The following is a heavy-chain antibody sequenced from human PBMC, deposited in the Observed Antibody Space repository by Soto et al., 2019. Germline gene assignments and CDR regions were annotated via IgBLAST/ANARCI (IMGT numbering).Heavy chain of an antibody. Sequence: EGSLRLSCAASGFTFSSHWMSWVRQAPGKGLEWVANVKQDGSEEYYVDSVKGRFTISRDNAKRSVSLQMGSLSAGDTAVYYCARGWWYFDLWDPGTLLTVSS. CDR3: ARGWWYFDL. J-gene: IGHJ2*01. CDR2: VKQDGSEE. CDR1: GFTFSSHW. V-gene: IGHV3-7*01.